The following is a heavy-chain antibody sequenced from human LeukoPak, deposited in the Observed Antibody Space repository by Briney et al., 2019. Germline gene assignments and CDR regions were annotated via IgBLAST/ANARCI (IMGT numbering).Heavy chain of an antibody. V-gene: IGHV1-69*01. J-gene: IGHJ6*03. D-gene: IGHD7-27*01. CDR3: ARSVDLGIRFTSRDYYYYMDV. Sequence: WASVKVSCKASGGTFSSYAISWVRQAPGQGLEWMGGIIPIFGTANYAQKFQGRVTITADESTSTAYMELSSLRSEDTAVYYCARSVDLGIRFTSRDYYYYMDVWGKGTTVTVSS. CDR1: GGTFSSYA. CDR2: IIPIFGTA.